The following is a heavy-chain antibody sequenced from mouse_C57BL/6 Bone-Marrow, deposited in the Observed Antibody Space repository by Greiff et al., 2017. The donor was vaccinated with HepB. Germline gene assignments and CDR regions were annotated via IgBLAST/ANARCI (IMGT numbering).Heavy chain of an antibody. CDR2: IHPNSGST. CDR1: GYTFTSYW. Sequence: VQLQQPGAELVKPGASVKLSCKASGYTFTSYWMHWVKQRPGQGLEWIGMIHPNSGSTNYNEKFKSKATLTVDKSSSTAYMQLSSLTSEDSAVYYCAREGYYYGSSHPYYFDYWGQGTTLTVSS. D-gene: IGHD1-1*01. J-gene: IGHJ2*01. CDR3: AREGYYYGSSHPYYFDY. V-gene: IGHV1-64*01.